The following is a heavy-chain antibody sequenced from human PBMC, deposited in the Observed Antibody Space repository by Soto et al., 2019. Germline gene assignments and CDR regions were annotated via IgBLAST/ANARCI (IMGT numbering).Heavy chain of an antibody. J-gene: IGHJ6*02. CDR3: ARDLDITYYYYYGMDV. V-gene: IGHV3-7*03. Sequence: EVQLVESGGGLVQPGGSLRLSCAASGFTFSSYWMSWVRQAPGKGLEWVANIKQDGSEKYYVDSVKGRFTISRDNAKNSLYLQKNSLRAEDTAVYYCARDLDITYYYYYGMDVWGQGTTVTVSS. D-gene: IGHD2-2*03. CDR1: GFTFSSYW. CDR2: IKQDGSEK.